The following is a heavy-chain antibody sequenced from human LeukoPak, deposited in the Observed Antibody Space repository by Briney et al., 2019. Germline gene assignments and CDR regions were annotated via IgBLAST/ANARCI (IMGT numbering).Heavy chain of an antibody. CDR2: INPNSGGT. D-gene: IGHD2-15*01. CDR3: ASSDCSRGSCHLDY. V-gene: IGHV1-2*06. Sequence: GASVKVSCKASGYTFTGYYMHWVRQAPGQGLEWMGRINPNSGGTNYAQKFQGRVTMTGDTPISTAYMELSRLRSDDTAVYYSASSDCSRGSCHLDYWGQGTLVTVSS. CDR1: GYTFTGYY. J-gene: IGHJ4*02.